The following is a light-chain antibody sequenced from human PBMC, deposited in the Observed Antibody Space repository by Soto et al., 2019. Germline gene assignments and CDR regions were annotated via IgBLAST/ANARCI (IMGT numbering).Light chain of an antibody. J-gene: IGKJ4*01. CDR1: QRISTN. Sequence: DIEMTQSPPILSVSPGEGATLSCRASQRISTNLAWYQHIPGQAPRLLIVSSSRRPTDVPARFSGSGSGTDFTLTISRLEPEDFAVYYCQQYGDSVLTFGGGTKVDIK. CDR2: SSS. V-gene: IGKV3-15*01. CDR3: QQYGDSVLT.